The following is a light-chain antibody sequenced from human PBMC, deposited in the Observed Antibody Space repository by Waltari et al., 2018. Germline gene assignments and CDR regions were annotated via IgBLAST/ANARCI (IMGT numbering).Light chain of an antibody. V-gene: IGLV4-69*01. Sequence: QLVLTQSPSASASLGASVTLTCPLRSGHSSYAIAWHQQQPEKGPRYLMKLNSDGSHSKGDGIPDRFSGSSSGAERYLTISSLQSEDEADYYCQTWGTGIWVFGGGTKLTVL. J-gene: IGLJ3*02. CDR1: SGHSSYA. CDR3: QTWGTGIWV. CDR2: LNSDGSH.